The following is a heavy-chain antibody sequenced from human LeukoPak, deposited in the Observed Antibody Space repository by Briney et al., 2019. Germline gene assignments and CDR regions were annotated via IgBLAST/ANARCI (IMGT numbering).Heavy chain of an antibody. CDR2: IKQDGSEN. CDR3: VRGPHYGAYADYFDY. V-gene: IGHV3-7*01. Sequence: GGSLRLSCAVSGFTFDRHWMAWVRQAPGKGLEWVATIKQDGSENYYVESVKGRFTIVRDDGKNSVYLQMNSLRVEDTALYYCVRGPHYGAYADYFDYWGQGALVTVSS. D-gene: IGHD4-17*01. CDR1: GFTFDRHW. J-gene: IGHJ4*02.